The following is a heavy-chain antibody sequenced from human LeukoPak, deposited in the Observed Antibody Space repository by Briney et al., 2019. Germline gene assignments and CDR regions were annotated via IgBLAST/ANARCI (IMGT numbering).Heavy chain of an antibody. CDR3: ARRNPTAAGFD. Sequence: SEPLSLTFTVSGASINGHYWNWIRPPPGKGLEWIGYIYDSGSTNYNPSLKSRVTFSDDTSKDQFSLKLTSVTAADTAVYYCARRNPTAAGFDWGQGTLVTVSS. D-gene: IGHD6-13*01. CDR2: IYDSGST. J-gene: IGHJ4*02. CDR1: GASINGHY. V-gene: IGHV4-59*08.